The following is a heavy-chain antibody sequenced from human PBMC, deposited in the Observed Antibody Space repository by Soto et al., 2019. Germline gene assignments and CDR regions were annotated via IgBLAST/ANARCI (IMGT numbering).Heavy chain of an antibody. CDR2: IYYSGTT. V-gene: IGHV4-39*01. Sequence: SVTLSLTCTVSGGSISSSSYYWGWIRQPPGKGLEWIGSIYYSGTTYYNPSLKSRVTISVDTSKNQFSLKLSSVTAADTAVYYCARRRGYYDILTGYYTELNFDYWGQGTLVTVSS. J-gene: IGHJ4*02. D-gene: IGHD3-9*01. CDR3: ARRRGYYDILTGYYTELNFDY. CDR1: GGSISSSSYY.